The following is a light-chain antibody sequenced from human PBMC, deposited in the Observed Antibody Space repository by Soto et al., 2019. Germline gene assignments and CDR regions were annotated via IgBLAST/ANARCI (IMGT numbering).Light chain of an antibody. Sequence: LTPPAPLFGAPGQSSTISFPGTRRDVGGYNSVSWYQHPPGKAPKLILYDVGDRPSGVSYRFSGSKSGNTASLTISGLQAADEADYFCSSYTSSMTNVFGSGTKVTVL. CDR2: DVG. V-gene: IGLV2-14*03. J-gene: IGLJ1*01. CDR1: RRDVGGYNS. CDR3: SSYTSSMTNV.